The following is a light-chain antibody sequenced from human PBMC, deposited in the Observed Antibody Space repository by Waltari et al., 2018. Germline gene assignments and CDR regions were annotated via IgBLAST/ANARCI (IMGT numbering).Light chain of an antibody. CDR2: ARD. CDR1: RVRNYF. J-gene: IGLJ2*01. Sequence: SSELTQDPAVSVALGQTVTITCQGDRVRNYFASWYQQKPGQAPMLVMYARDNRPAEIPARFSGSTSGDKSSLTITGAQAEDEADYYCDSRDTSGDPVVFGGGTKLTVL. CDR3: DSRDTSGDPVV. V-gene: IGLV3-19*01.